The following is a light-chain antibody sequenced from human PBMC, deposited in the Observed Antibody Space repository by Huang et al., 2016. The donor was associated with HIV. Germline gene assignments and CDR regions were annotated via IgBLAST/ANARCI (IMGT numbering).Light chain of an antibody. CDR3: QQYYSTPWT. V-gene: IGKV4-1*01. CDR1: QPVVYSSNNKHVPMHH. J-gene: IGKJ1*01. Sequence: DIVMTQSPDSLAVPLGERATISCVSSQPVVYSSNNKHVPMHHFAEYHEKPGPPPKLLIYWASSRASGVPDRFTGSGSGTDFTLTISSLQAEDVAIYYCQQYYSTPWTFGQGTKVEIK. CDR2: WAS.